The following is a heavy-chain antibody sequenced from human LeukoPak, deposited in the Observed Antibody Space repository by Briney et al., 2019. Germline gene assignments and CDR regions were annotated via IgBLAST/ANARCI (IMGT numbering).Heavy chain of an antibody. Sequence: SETLSLTCTVSGGSISSDNYYWGWIRQSPGKGLEWIGDIYYSGITYYNPSLKSRVALSVDTSKNRFSLKLSSMTAADTAVYFCARKELEMANVDYWGQGILVTVSS. D-gene: IGHD5-24*01. J-gene: IGHJ4*02. CDR1: GGSISSDNYY. CDR3: ARKELEMANVDY. CDR2: IYYSGIT. V-gene: IGHV4-39*07.